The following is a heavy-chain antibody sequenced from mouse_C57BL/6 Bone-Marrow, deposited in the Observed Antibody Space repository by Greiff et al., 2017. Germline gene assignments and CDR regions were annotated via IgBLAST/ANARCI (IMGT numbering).Heavy chain of an antibody. J-gene: IGHJ4*01. Sequence: QVQLQQPGAELVKPGASVKMSCKASGYTFTSYWITWVKQRPGQGLEWIGDIYPGSGSTNYNEKFKSKATLTVDKSSSTAYMQLSSLTSEDSAVYDCARTLPAMDYWGQGTSVTVSS. CDR3: ARTLPAMDY. CDR2: IYPGSGST. CDR1: GYTFTSYW. V-gene: IGHV1-55*01.